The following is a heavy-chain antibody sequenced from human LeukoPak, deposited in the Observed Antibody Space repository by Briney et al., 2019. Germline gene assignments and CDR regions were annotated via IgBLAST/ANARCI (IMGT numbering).Heavy chain of an antibody. CDR2: IKQDGSEK. J-gene: IGHJ3*02. D-gene: IGHD6-13*01. CDR1: GFTFSSYW. CDR3: ARVRGFGDSSSWYFAFDI. Sequence: GGSLRLSCAASGFTFSSYWMSWVRQAPGKGLEWVANIKQDGSEKYYVDSVKGRFTISRDNAKNSLYLQMSSLRAEDTAVYYCARVRGFGDSSSWYFAFDIWGQGTMVTVSS. V-gene: IGHV3-7*01.